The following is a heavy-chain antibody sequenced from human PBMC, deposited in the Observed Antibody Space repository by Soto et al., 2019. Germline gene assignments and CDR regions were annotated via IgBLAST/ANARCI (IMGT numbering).Heavy chain of an antibody. Sequence: PAGSLRLPCAASGFTFSSYGMHWVRQAPGKGLEWVAVIWYDGSNKYNADSVKGRFTISRDNSKNTLYLQMNSLRAEDTAVYYCAREFWSGPFDYWGQGTLVTVSS. CDR1: GFTFSSYG. V-gene: IGHV3-33*08. J-gene: IGHJ4*02. CDR3: AREFWSGPFDY. D-gene: IGHD3-3*01. CDR2: IWYDGSNK.